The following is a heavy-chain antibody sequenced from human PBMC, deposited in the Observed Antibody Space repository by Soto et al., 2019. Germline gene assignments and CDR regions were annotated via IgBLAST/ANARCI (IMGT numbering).Heavy chain of an antibody. CDR1: GFTFSDHY. D-gene: IGHD3-10*01. J-gene: IGHJ4*02. V-gene: IGHV3-72*01. CDR2: IRNKANSYTT. CDR3: ASAWFGELKCFDY. Sequence: EVQLVESGGGLVQPGGSLRLSCAASGFTFSDHYMEWVRQAPGKGLEWVGRIRNKANSYTTEYGASVKGRFTISRDDSKSSLSLQMNSLKTEDTAVYYCASAWFGELKCFDYWGQGTLVTVSS.